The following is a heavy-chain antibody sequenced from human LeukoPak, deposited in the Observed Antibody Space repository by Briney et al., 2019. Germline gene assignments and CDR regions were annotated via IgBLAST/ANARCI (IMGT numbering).Heavy chain of an antibody. Sequence: GGSLRLSCAAPKFIFSKYLMSWVRQAPGEGLGGGADIKEDGSEKYYVDSVKGRFTISRQNAKSSLFLQMNSLRAEDTAVYYCARAGYSSGSPFDPWGQGTLVTVSS. J-gene: IGHJ5*02. CDR1: KFIFSKYL. V-gene: IGHV3-7*01. CDR3: ARAGYSSGSPFDP. D-gene: IGHD6-19*01. CDR2: IKEDGSEK.